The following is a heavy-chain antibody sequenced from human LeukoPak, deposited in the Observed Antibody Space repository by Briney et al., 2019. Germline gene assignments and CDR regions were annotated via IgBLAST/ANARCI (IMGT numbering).Heavy chain of an antibody. J-gene: IGHJ6*03. V-gene: IGHV4-39*07. CDR2: IYYSGST. CDR1: GGSISSSSYY. D-gene: IGHD3-3*01. Sequence: PSETLSLTCTVSGGSISSSSYYWGWIRQPPGKGLEWIGSIYYSGSTYYNPSLKSRVTISVDTSKNQFSLKLSSVTAADTAVYYCARVIRSAGAGYSWSGYYAWSPAYMDVWGKGTTVTISS. CDR3: ARVIRSAGAGYSWSGYYAWSPAYMDV.